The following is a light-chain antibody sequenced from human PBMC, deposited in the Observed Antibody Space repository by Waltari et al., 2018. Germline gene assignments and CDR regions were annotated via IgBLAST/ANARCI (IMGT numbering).Light chain of an antibody. CDR3: QQYYNIPPR. Sequence: DIVMTQSPDSLAVSLGERATINCKSSQSVLYSPNNKNYLAWYQQKPGQPPKLLIYWASARQSGVPDRVTGSGSGTDFTLTISSLQAEDVAVYYCQQYYNIPPRFGPGTTVDIK. CDR1: QSVLYSPNNKNY. CDR2: WAS. V-gene: IGKV4-1*01. J-gene: IGKJ3*01.